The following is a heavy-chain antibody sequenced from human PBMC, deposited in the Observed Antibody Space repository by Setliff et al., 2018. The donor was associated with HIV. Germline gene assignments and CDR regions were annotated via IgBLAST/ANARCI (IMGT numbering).Heavy chain of an antibody. Sequence: SETLSLTCAVSGASISSGDYSWSWIRQPPGKGLEWIGYIFHSGNTYYTPSLKSRVTISEDRSKNQFSLNMTSVTAADTAVYYCVATTHNFWSAYTSWGQGTPVTVSS. D-gene: IGHD3-3*01. CDR2: IFHSGNT. CDR1: GASISSGDYS. V-gene: IGHV4-30-2*01. CDR3: VATTHNFWSAYTS. J-gene: IGHJ4*02.